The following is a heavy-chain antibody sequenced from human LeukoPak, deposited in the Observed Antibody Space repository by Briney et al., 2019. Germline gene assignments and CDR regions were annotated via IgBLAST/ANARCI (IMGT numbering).Heavy chain of an antibody. CDR3: ARRAYSAAYWKHFDY. CDR1: GFTFSSYA. Sequence: GGSLRLSCAASGFTFSSYAMHWVRQAPGKGLEWMAFISYDGSNKYYADSVKGRFTISRDNSKNTLYLQMNSLRAEDTAVYFCARRAYSAAYWKHFDYWGQGTLVTVSS. J-gene: IGHJ4*02. D-gene: IGHD1-1*01. CDR2: ISYDGSNK. V-gene: IGHV3-30*04.